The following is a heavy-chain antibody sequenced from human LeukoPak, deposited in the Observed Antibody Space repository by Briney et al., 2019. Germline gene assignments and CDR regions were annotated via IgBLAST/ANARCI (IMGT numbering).Heavy chain of an antibody. CDR3: ATGRWLLFDY. J-gene: IGHJ4*02. Sequence: SETLSLTCTVSGYSISSGYYWGWIRQPPGKGLEWIGSIYHSGSTYYNPSPKSRVTISVDTSKNQFSLKLSSVTAADTAVYYCATGRWLLFDYWGQGTLVTVSS. D-gene: IGHD2-15*01. V-gene: IGHV4-38-2*02. CDR1: GYSISSGYY. CDR2: IYHSGST.